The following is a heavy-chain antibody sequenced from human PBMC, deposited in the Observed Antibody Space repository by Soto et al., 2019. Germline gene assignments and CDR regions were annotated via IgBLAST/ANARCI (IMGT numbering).Heavy chain of an antibody. Sequence: ASVKVSCKASGYTFTSYGISWVRQAPGQGLEWMGWISAYTGDTKYAQRLQDRVTMTTDTSTSTAYMELGSLRSDDTAVYYCARDLVATTASRCLDYWGQGALVTVSS. CDR1: GYTFTSYG. CDR2: ISAYTGDT. CDR3: ARDLVATTASRCLDY. J-gene: IGHJ4*02. V-gene: IGHV1-18*01. D-gene: IGHD5-12*01.